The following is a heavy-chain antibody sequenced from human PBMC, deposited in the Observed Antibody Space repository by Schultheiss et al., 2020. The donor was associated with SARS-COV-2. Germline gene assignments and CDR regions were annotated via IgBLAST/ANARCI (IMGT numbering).Heavy chain of an antibody. J-gene: IGHJ5*02. CDR2: IYWDDDK. V-gene: IGHV2-5*02. Sequence: SGPTLVKPTQTLTLTCTFSGFSLSTSGVGVGWIRQPPGKALEWLALIYWDDDKRYSPSLKSRLTITKDTSKNQVVLTMTNMDPVDTATYYCARSIVVVPAAPGNWFDPWGQGTLVTVSS. CDR1: GFSLSTSGVG. CDR3: ARSIVVVPAAPGNWFDP. D-gene: IGHD2-2*01.